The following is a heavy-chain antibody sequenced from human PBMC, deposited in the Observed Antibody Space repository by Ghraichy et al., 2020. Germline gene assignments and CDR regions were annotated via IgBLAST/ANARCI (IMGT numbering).Heavy chain of an antibody. CDR1: GFTFSSYA. Sequence: GGSLRLSCAASGFTFSSYAMSWVRQAPGKGLEWVSAISGSGGSTYYADSVKGRFTISRDNSKNTLYLQMNSLRAEDTAVYYCAKEDYYDSSGYYYGDAFDIWGQGTMVTVSS. V-gene: IGHV3-23*01. CDR2: ISGSGGST. J-gene: IGHJ3*02. D-gene: IGHD3-22*01. CDR3: AKEDYYDSSGYYYGDAFDI.